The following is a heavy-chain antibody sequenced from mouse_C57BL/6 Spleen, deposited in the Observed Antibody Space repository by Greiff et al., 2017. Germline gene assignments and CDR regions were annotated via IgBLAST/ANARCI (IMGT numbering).Heavy chain of an antibody. J-gene: IGHJ4*01. CDR1: GFTFGDYY. CDR2: ISNGGGST. V-gene: IGHV5-12*01. CDR3: ARQGFYYAMDY. Sequence: EVKVIESGGGLVQPGGSLKLSCAASGFTFGDYYMYWVRQTPEKRLEWVAYISNGGGSTYYPDTVKGRFTISRDNAKNTLYLQMSRLKSEDTAMYYCARQGFYYAMDYWGQGTSVTVSS.